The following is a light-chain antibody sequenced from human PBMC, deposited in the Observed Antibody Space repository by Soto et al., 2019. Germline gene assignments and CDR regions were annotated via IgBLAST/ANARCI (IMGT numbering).Light chain of an antibody. CDR3: PQYGSSGT. J-gene: IGKJ1*01. Sequence: EIVLTQSPGTLSLSPRERAPLSCRASQSVSNNYLAWYQQKPGQAPRLLIYGASNRATGIPERFSGSGSGRDFTLTISRLEPEDFAVYYCPQYGSSGTFGQGTKVDIK. CDR1: QSVSNNY. V-gene: IGKV3-20*01. CDR2: GAS.